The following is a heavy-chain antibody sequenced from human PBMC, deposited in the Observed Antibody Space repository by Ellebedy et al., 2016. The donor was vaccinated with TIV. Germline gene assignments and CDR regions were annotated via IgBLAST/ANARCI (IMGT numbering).Heavy chain of an antibody. CDR1: GYSISSGYY. V-gene: IGHV4-38-2*02. CDR2: IYHSGST. CDR3: ARPIDSSSAIPFDY. Sequence: SETLSLXXTVSGYSISSGYYWGWIRQPPGKGLEWIGSIYHSGSTYYNPSLKSRVTISVDTSKNQFSLKLSSVTAADTAVYYCARPIDSSSAIPFDYWGQGTLVTVSS. J-gene: IGHJ4*02. D-gene: IGHD3-22*01.